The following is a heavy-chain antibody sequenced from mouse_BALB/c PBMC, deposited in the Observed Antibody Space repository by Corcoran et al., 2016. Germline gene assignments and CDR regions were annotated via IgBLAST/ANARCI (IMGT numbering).Heavy chain of an antibody. J-gene: IGHJ2*01. D-gene: IGHD2-1*01. CDR3: ARCRYGNDYFDY. V-gene: IGHV14-3*02. CDR2: IDPANGNT. CDR1: GFNIKDTY. Sequence: EVQLQQSGAELVKRGASGKLSCTASGFNIKDTYMHWVKQRPEQGLEWIGRIDPANGNTKYDPKFQGKATITADTSSNTAYLQLSSLTSEDTAVYYCARCRYGNDYFDYWGQGTTLTVSS.